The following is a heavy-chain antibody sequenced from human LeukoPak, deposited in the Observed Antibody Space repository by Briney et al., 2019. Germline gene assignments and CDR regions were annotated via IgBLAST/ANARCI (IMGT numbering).Heavy chain of an antibody. Sequence: VASVKVSCKASGGTFSSYTISWVRQAPGQGLEWMGRLIPILGISNYAQKFQGRVMITVDKSTSTAYMELSSLRSEDTAVYYCARGVPAAPFDYWGQGTLVTVSS. CDR3: ARGVPAAPFDY. CDR2: LIPILGIS. D-gene: IGHD2-2*01. CDR1: GGTFSSYT. V-gene: IGHV1-69*02. J-gene: IGHJ4*02.